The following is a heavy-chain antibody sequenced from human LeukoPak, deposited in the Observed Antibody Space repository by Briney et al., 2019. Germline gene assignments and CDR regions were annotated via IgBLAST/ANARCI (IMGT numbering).Heavy chain of an antibody. CDR3: ARDARSEYLRPYYMDV. CDR2: IYSDDST. D-gene: IGHD1-14*01. Sequence: GGSLRLSCAASGFTVTVSSNYMSWVRQAPGKGLECVSIIYSDDSTYYADSVKGRFTISRDKSKSTVFLQMNSLRAEDTAVYYCARDARSEYLRPYYMDVWGKGTTVTVSS. J-gene: IGHJ6*03. CDR1: GFTVTVSSNY. V-gene: IGHV3-53*01.